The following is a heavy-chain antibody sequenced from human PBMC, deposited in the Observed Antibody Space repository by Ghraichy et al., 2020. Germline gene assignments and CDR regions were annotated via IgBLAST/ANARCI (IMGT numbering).Heavy chain of an antibody. CDR1: GGSISSYY. CDR2: IYYSGST. D-gene: IGHD5-24*01. V-gene: IGHV4-59*01. J-gene: IGHJ3*02. CDR3: ARWLHLGAFDI. Sequence: SETLSLPCTVSGGSISSYYWSWIRQPPGKGLEWIGYIYYSGSTNYNPSLKSRVTISVDTSKNQFSLKLSSVTAADTAVYYCARWLHLGAFDIWGQGTMVTVSS.